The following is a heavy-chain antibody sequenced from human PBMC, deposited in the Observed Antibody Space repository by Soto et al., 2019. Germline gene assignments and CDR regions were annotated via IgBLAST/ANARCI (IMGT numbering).Heavy chain of an antibody. J-gene: IGHJ4*01. D-gene: IGHD6-13*01. CDR1: GGTFSSYA. CDR2: IIPIFGTA. Sequence: QVQLVQSGAEVKKPGSSVKVSCKASGGTFSSYAISWVRQAPGQGLEWMGGIIPIFGTANYAQKFQGRVTITADESPSTAYRELSSLKSKDPAVYYGARSAAAVQFDYWGQEPWSPSPQ. V-gene: IGHV1-69*12. CDR3: ARSAAAVQFDY.